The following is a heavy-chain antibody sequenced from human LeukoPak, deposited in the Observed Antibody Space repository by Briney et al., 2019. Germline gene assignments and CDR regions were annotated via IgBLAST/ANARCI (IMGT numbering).Heavy chain of an antibody. Sequence: SQTLSLTCAISGDSVSSNSAAWNWIRQSPSRGLEWLGRTYYRSKWYNDYAVSVKSRITINPDTSKNQFSLQLNSVTPEDTAVYYCASRHLRASWFGELASWFDPWGQGTLVTVSS. CDR3: ASRHLRASWFGELASWFDP. J-gene: IGHJ5*02. CDR2: TYYRSKWYN. CDR1: GDSVSSNSAA. D-gene: IGHD3-10*01. V-gene: IGHV6-1*01.